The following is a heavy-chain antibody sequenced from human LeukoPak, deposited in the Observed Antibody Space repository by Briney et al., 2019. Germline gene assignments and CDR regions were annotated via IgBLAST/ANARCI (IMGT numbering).Heavy chain of an antibody. V-gene: IGHV3-30*14. J-gene: IGHJ4*02. CDR1: GFTFSSYA. CDR2: ISYDGSNK. Sequence: PGGSLRLSCAASGFTFSSYAMHWVRQAPGKGLEWVAVISYDGSNKYYADSVKGRFTISRDNSKNTLYLQMNSLRAEDTAVYYCARGGGWELLPFDYWGQGTLVTVSS. D-gene: IGHD1-26*01. CDR3: ARGGGWELLPFDY.